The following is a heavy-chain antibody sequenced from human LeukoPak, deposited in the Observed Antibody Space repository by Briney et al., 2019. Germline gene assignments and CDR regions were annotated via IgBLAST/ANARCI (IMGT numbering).Heavy chain of an antibody. V-gene: IGHV1-58*01. CDR3: AAGLRSYDSSGYYAFDI. CDR2: IVGRSCNT. J-gene: IGHJ3*02. D-gene: IGHD3-22*01. CDR1: GLTFTSSS. Sequence: SEKVSCKASGLTFTSSSVQWVPQARGQRLEWIGWIVGRSCNTDYAQRFQERVTITRDLSASTAYMELSSLRSEDTAVYYCAAGLRSYDSSGYYAFDIWGQGTMVTVSS.